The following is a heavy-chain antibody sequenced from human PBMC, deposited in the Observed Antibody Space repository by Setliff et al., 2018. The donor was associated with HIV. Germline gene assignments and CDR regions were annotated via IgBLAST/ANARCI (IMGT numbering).Heavy chain of an antibody. CDR2: ISHTENT. D-gene: IGHD3-16*01. CDR3: ARGSSFGWDNHYFDY. J-gene: IGHJ4*02. Sequence: SETLSLTCAVYGESFKGYYWNWIRQSPGKGLQWIGEISHTENTNFHWSLKSRITMSVDTSKNQFSLTLTSLTTAGTGLYFCARGSSFGWDNHYFDYWSQGTLVTVSS. V-gene: IGHV4-34*01. CDR1: GESFKGYY.